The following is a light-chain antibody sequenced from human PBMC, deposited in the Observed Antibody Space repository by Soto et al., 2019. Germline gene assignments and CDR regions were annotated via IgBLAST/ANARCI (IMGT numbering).Light chain of an antibody. CDR1: QSINNW. CDR2: DAS. CDR3: QQYNLYWT. J-gene: IGKJ1*01. V-gene: IGKV1-5*01. Sequence: DIQMTQSPSTLSASVGDRVTITCRASQSINNWLAWYQQKPGKAPNLLIYDASRLESGVPSRFSGSGSGTEFTLTISSLQPDDFATYYCQQYNLYWTFXQGTKVDIK.